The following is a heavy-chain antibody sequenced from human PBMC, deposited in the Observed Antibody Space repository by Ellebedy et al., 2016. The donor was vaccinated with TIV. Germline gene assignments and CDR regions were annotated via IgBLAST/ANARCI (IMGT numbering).Heavy chain of an antibody. J-gene: IGHJ6*03. CDR3: ARTINYYYMDV. CDR2: INPRDGGT. CDR1: GYTFTTYY. Sequence: ASVKVSCXASGYTFTTYYLHWVRQAPGQGLEWMGIINPRDGGTTYAQKFKGRLNMTRDTSTSTVYMDLSSLRSEDTAVYFCARTINYYYMDVWGKGTTVTVSS. D-gene: IGHD3-9*01. V-gene: IGHV1-46*03.